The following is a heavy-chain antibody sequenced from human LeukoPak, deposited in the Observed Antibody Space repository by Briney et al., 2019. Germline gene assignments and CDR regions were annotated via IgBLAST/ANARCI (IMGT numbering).Heavy chain of an antibody. D-gene: IGHD3-10*01. CDR2: INPNSGVT. CDR3: AKESGGPLDY. J-gene: IGHJ4*02. Sequence: ASVKVSCKASGYTFTGYYMHWVRQAPGQGLEWLGWINPNSGVTNYAQKFQGRVTMTRDTSISTAYMELNRLRSDDTAVYYRAKESGGPLDYWGQGSLVTVSS. V-gene: IGHV1-2*02. CDR1: GYTFTGYY.